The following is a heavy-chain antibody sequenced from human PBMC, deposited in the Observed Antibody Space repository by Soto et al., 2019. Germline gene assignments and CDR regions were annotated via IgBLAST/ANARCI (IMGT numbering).Heavy chain of an antibody. CDR1: GFTFSSYS. J-gene: IGHJ4*02. V-gene: IGHV3-21*01. CDR3: ARVRHYYDSSGYSY. CDR2: ISSSSSYI. D-gene: IGHD3-22*01. Sequence: PGGSLRLSCAASGFTFSSYSMNWVRQAPGKGLEWVSSISSSSSYIYYADSVKGRFTISRDNAKNSLHLQMNSLRAEDTAVYYCARVRHYYDSSGYSYWGQGTLVTVSS.